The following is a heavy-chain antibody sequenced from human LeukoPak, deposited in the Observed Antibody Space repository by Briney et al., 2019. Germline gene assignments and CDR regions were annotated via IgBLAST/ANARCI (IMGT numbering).Heavy chain of an antibody. CDR3: ARALPHRSQGLPVFDY. J-gene: IGHJ4*02. V-gene: IGHV3-11*01. D-gene: IGHD1-26*01. Sequence: GGSLRLSCAASGFTFSDYYMNWIRQPPGKGLEWVSYIISSGSTIYYADSVKGRFTISRDNAKNSLYLQMNSLRAEDTAVYYCARALPHRSQGLPVFDYWGQGALVTVSS. CDR1: GFTFSDYY. CDR2: IISSGSTI.